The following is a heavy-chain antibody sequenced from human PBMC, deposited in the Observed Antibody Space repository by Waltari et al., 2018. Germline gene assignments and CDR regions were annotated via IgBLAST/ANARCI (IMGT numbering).Heavy chain of an antibody. D-gene: IGHD2-15*01. V-gene: IGHV4-39*01. CDR2: RYYSGST. CDR3: VQLPGY. CDR1: GGSIDSSHNY. Sequence: QVQLQESGPGLVKPSETLSLTCTVSGGSIDSSHNYWGWIRQPPGKGLEWIGSRYYSGSTYYNPSLKSRVTISVDTSKNQFSLNLSSMTAADTAVYYCVQLPGYWGQGTLVTVSS. J-gene: IGHJ4*02.